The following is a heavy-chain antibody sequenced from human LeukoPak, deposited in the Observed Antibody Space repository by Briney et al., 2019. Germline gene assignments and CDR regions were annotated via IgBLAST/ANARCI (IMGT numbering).Heavy chain of an antibody. V-gene: IGHV4-4*07. Sequence: SETLSLTCTVSGGSISSYYWSWIRQPAGKGLEWIGRIYTSGSTNYNPSLKSRVTMSVDTSKNQFSLKLSSVTAADTAVYYCARAPDYGDYVLGYYFDYWGQGTLVTVSS. CDR1: GGSISSYY. J-gene: IGHJ4*02. CDR3: ARAPDYGDYVLGYYFDY. CDR2: IYTSGST. D-gene: IGHD4-17*01.